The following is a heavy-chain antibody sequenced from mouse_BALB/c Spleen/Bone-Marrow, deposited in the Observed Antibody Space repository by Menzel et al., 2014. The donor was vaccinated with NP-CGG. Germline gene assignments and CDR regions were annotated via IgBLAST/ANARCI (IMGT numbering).Heavy chain of an antibody. CDR1: GFTFSSFG. Sequence: DVKLVESGGGLVQPGGSRKLSCAAFGFTFSSFGMHWVRQAPEKGLEWVAYISSGSSTIYYADTVKGRFTISRDNPKNTLFLQMTSLRSEDTAMYYCARGGNFAWFAYWGQGTLVTVSA. J-gene: IGHJ3*01. CDR3: ARGGNFAWFAY. D-gene: IGHD2-1*01. CDR2: ISSGSSTI. V-gene: IGHV5-17*02.